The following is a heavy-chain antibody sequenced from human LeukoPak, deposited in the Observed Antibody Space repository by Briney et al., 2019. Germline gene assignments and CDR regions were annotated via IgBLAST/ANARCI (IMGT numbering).Heavy chain of an antibody. D-gene: IGHD5-24*01. CDR2: IYYSGST. V-gene: IGHV4-61*10. J-gene: IGHJ4*02. Sequence: SETLSLTCTVSGGSISSGSYYWSWIRQPAGKGLEWIGYIYYSGSTNYNPSLKSRVTISVDTSKNQFSLKLSSVTAADTAVYYCARGPDVFFDYWGQGTLVTVSS. CDR1: GGSISSGSYY. CDR3: ARGPDVFFDY.